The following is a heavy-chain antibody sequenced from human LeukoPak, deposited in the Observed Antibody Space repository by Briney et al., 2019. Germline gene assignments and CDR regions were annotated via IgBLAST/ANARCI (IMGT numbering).Heavy chain of an antibody. CDR2: VSASGDST. CDR1: GLTFRNHA. Sequence: SGGSLRLSCVASGLTFRNHAMTWVRQTPEKGLDWVSTVSASGDSTYFADSVQGRFAISRDNSKSVLYLEMNSLRVEDTAVYYCARVFAFGGIMTTIKRGIDYWGQGFLVIVSS. D-gene: IGHD1-14*01. CDR3: ARVFAFGGIMTTIKRGIDY. V-gene: IGHV3-23*01. J-gene: IGHJ4*02.